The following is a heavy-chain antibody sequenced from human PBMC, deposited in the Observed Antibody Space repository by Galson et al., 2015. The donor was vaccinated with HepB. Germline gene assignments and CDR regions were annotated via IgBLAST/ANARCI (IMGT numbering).Heavy chain of an antibody. V-gene: IGHV3-20*04. D-gene: IGHD3-10*01. CDR3: ARDETTMARGVIHKWYSGY. J-gene: IGHJ4*02. CDR1: GFIFDDYD. Sequence: SLRLSCAATGFIFDDYDMSWVRQVPGKGLEWVSGINWNGGDTDYADSVKGRFTLSRDNAENSLYLQMTRLRAEDTALYYCARDETTMARGVIHKWYSGYWGQGILVTVSS. CDR2: INWNGGDT.